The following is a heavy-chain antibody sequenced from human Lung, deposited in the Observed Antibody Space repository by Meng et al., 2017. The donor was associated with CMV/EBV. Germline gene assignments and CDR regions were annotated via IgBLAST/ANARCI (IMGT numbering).Heavy chain of an antibody. CDR1: GFSFSSYG. Sequence: GGSXRLXXAAYGFSFSSYGMHWVRQAPGKGLEWVAFIRYDGSNKYYADSVKGRFTISRDNSKNTLYLQMNSLRAEDTAVYYCAKKYYDFWSGYYGDYYYYGMDVWXQGTXVTVSS. V-gene: IGHV3-30*02. D-gene: IGHD3-3*01. CDR2: IRYDGSNK. CDR3: AKKYYDFWSGYYGDYYYYGMDV. J-gene: IGHJ6*02.